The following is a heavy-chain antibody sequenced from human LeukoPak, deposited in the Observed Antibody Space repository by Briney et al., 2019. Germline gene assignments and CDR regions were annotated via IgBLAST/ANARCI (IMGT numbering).Heavy chain of an antibody. Sequence: GGSLRLSCAASGFTFNSYSMNWVRQAPGKGLEWLSYISSSSSSIYYADSVKGRFTISRDNDKNSLYLQMTSLRDEDTAVYYCARSFRYFDYWGQGTLVTVSS. D-gene: IGHD3-16*01. CDR3: ARSFRYFDY. V-gene: IGHV3-48*02. CDR2: ISSSSSSI. CDR1: GFTFNSYS. J-gene: IGHJ4*02.